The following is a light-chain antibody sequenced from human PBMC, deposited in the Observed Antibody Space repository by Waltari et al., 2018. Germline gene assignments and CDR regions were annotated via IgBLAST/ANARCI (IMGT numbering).Light chain of an antibody. CDR3: QQGYSAPLT. Sequence: DIQMTQSPSSLSASVGDRVTTPCRASQTISSYLNWYQQKPGKAPKPLIYAASSLQSGVPSRFSGSGSGTDFTLTISSLQPEDFATYYCQQGYSAPLTFGGGTNVEIK. V-gene: IGKV1-39*01. CDR2: AAS. CDR1: QTISSY. J-gene: IGKJ4*01.